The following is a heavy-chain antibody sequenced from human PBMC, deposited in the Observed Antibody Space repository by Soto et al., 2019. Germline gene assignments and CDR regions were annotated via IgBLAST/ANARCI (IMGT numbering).Heavy chain of an antibody. CDR1: GYTFTSYG. CDR3: ARAPRSSWYAP. V-gene: IGHV1-18*01. CDR2: ISAYNGNT. J-gene: IGHJ5*02. D-gene: IGHD6-13*01. Sequence: QVQLVQSGAEVKKPGASVKVSCKASGYTFTSYGISWVRQAPGQGLEWMGWISAYNGNTNYAQKHPRXXTXTXXTSTSTAYMELTSPRSDATAVYCCARAPRSSWYAPWGQGTLVTVSS.